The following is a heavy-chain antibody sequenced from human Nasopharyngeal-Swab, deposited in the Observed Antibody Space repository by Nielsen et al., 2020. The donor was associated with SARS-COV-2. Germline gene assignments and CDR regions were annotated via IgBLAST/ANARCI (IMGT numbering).Heavy chain of an antibody. J-gene: IGHJ4*02. D-gene: IGHD1-26*01. CDR3: ARTRSYSLDY. V-gene: IGHV2-70*11. CDR1: GGSISSYYW. CDR2: IDWDDDK. Sequence: TLSLTCTVSGGSISSYYWSWIRQPPGKALEWLARIDWDDDKYYSTSLKTRLTISKDTSKNQVVLTMTNMDPVDTATYYCARTRSYSLDYWGQGTLVTVSS.